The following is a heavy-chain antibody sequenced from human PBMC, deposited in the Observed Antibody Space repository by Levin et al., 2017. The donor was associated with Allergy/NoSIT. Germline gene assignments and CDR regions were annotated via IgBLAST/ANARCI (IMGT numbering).Heavy chain of an antibody. CDR2: ISYDGSNK. Sequence: GGSLRLSCAASGFTFSNYAMHWVRQAPGKGLEWVAVISYDGSNKFYADSVKGRFTISRDNSKNTLYLQMNGLRPEDTAVYYCARGTIAAAGTYYYGMDVWGQGTTVTVSS. J-gene: IGHJ6*02. V-gene: IGHV3-30-3*01. CDR1: GFTFSNYA. CDR3: ARGTIAAAGTYYYGMDV. D-gene: IGHD6-13*01.